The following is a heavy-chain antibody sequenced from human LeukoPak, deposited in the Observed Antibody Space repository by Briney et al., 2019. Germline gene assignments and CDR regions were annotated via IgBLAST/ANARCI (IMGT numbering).Heavy chain of an antibody. CDR3: ARDRSGYCSSTSCYGPYYYGMDV. D-gene: IGHD2-2*01. J-gene: IGHJ6*02. CDR2: IGSSGGTT. Sequence: PGGSLRLSCAASGFTFSNYAMSWVRQAPGKGLEWVSGIGSSGGTTYYADSVKGRFTISRDNSKNTLYLQMNSLRAEDTAVYYCARDRSGYCSSTSCYGPYYYGMDVWGQGTTVTVSS. CDR1: GFTFSNYA. V-gene: IGHV3-23*01.